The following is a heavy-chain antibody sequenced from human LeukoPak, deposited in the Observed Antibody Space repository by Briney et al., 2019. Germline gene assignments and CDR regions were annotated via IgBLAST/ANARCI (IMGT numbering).Heavy chain of an antibody. CDR2: IYYSGST. D-gene: IGHD3-10*01. CDR1: GGSFSGYY. V-gene: IGHV4-59*01. CDR3: ARATFYYGSGSYYGHDY. Sequence: SETLSLTCAVYGGSFSGYYWSWIRQPPGKGLEWIGYIYYSGSTNYNPSLKSRVTISVDTSKNQFSLKLSSVTAADTAVYYCARATFYYGSGSYYGHDYWGQGTLVTVSS. J-gene: IGHJ4*02.